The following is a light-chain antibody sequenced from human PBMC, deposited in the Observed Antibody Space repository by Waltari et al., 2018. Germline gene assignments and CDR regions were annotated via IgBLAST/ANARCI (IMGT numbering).Light chain of an antibody. J-gene: IGLJ7*01. Sequence: SYELTQPPSVSVSPGQTARITCSGDALPNQYAYWYQHDPGQAPLLVIKKDTQRPSGIPERFYGSSSGTTVTLTISGVQAEDEADYYCQSADSSGSYIVFGGGTQLTVL. CDR2: KDT. CDR1: ALPNQY. CDR3: QSADSSGSYIV. V-gene: IGLV3-25*03.